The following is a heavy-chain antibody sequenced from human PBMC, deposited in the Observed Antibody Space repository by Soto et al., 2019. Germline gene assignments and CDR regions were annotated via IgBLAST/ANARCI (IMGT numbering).Heavy chain of an antibody. CDR1: GFTFTTYA. J-gene: IGHJ6*03. D-gene: IGHD3-10*01. Sequence: EVQLLESGGGLVQPGGSRRLSCAASGFTFTTYAMRWVRQAPGKGLEWFSGLSGGGGSTYYADSGKGRFTIYRYKSTNPLSLQMNSLRCEEPAVYYCAKATRSDGLRTAHRGGYCYYMDVWGKETKVSAS. CDR3: AKATRSDGLRTAHRGGYCYYMDV. V-gene: IGHV3-23*01. CDR2: LSGGGGST.